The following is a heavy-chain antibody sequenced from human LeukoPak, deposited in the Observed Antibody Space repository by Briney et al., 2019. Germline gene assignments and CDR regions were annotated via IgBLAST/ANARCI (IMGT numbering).Heavy chain of an antibody. Sequence: GGSLRLSCAASGFTFSSYGMHWVRQAPGKGLEWVAVIWYDGSNKYYADSVKGRFTISRDNSKNTLYLQMNSLRAEDTAVYYCARVVSSSGYPYGMDVWGQGTTVTVSS. CDR1: GFTFSSYG. J-gene: IGHJ6*02. D-gene: IGHD3-22*01. CDR2: IWYDGSNK. V-gene: IGHV3-33*01. CDR3: ARVVSSSGYPYGMDV.